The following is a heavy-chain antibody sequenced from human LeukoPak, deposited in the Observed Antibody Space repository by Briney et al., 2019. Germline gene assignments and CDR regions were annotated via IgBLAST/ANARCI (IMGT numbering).Heavy chain of an antibody. D-gene: IGHD3-22*01. J-gene: IGHJ4*02. CDR2: FDPEDGET. Sequence: GASVKVSCKVSGYTLTELSMHWVRQAPGKGLEWMGGFDPEDGETIYAQKFQGRVTITADKSTSTAYMELSSLRSEDTAVYYCARKAWNSSGYDYWGQGTLVTVSS. CDR1: GYTLTELS. CDR3: ARKAWNSSGYDY. V-gene: IGHV1-24*01.